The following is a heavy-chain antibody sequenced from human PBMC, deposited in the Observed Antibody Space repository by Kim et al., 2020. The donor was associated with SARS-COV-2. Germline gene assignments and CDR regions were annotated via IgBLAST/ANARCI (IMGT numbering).Heavy chain of an antibody. Sequence: SETLSLTCSVSDDSITTYYWSWVRQPPDKGLEWIAHMSYSGDTNYNPSLRSRVTISIDTYKNQVSLKLTSVTAADTAMYYCVRDSQDRGAYFDDYFDSWGQGTQVTVSS. V-gene: IGHV4-59*13. CDR2: MSYSGDT. J-gene: IGHJ4*02. D-gene: IGHD1-26*01. CDR1: DDSITTYY. CDR3: VRDSQDRGAYFDDYFDS.